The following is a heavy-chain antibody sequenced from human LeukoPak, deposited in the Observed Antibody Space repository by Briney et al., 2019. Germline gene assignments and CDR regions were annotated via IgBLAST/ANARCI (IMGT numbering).Heavy chain of an antibody. Sequence: SETLSLTCTVSGGSISSYYWSWIRQPPGKGLEWIGYIYYSGSTNYNPSLKNRVTISVDTSKNQFSLKLSSVTAADTAVYYCARDLLRYYYDSSGYYLARDAFDIWGQGTMVTVSS. D-gene: IGHD3-22*01. J-gene: IGHJ3*02. V-gene: IGHV4-59*01. CDR1: GGSISSYY. CDR3: ARDLLRYYYDSSGYYLARDAFDI. CDR2: IYYSGST.